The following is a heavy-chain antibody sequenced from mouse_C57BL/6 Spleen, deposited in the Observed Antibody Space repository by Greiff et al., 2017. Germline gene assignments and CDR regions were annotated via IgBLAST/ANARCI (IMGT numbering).Heavy chain of an antibody. CDR2: IYPGDGDT. CDR3: AREKVAYYFDY. V-gene: IGHV1-82*01. CDR1: GYAFSSSW. J-gene: IGHJ2*01. D-gene: IGHD1-1*02. Sequence: VQLQQSGPELVKPGASVKISCKASGYAFSSSWMNWVKQRPGKGLEWIGRIYPGDGDTNYNGKFKGKATLTADKSSSTAYMQLSSLTSEDSAVYFCAREKVAYYFDYWGQGTTLTVSS.